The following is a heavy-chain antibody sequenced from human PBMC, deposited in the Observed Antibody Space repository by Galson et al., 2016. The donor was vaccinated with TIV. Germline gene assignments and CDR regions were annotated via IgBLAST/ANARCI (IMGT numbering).Heavy chain of an antibody. D-gene: IGHD3-3*01. Sequence: SVKVSCKASGYTFTSYDINWVRQATGQGLEWMGWINPNNGVTKYAQIFQGRVTMTRDRSISTAYMELSRLRSDDTAVYYCARGIYDLRCLEWLLYRPAQIDCWGQGTLVTVSS. V-gene: IGHV1-2*02. CDR3: ARGIYDLRCLEWLLYRPAQIDC. CDR1: GYTFTSYD. J-gene: IGHJ4*02. CDR2: INPNNGVT.